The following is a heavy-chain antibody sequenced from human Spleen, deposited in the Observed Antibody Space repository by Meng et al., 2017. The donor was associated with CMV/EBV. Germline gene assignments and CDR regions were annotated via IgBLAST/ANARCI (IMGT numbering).Heavy chain of an antibody. V-gene: IGHV4-34*01. D-gene: IGHD2-21*02. Sequence: GSLRLSCAVYGGSFSGYYWSWIRQPPGKGLEWIGEINHSGSTNYNPSLKSRVTISVDTSKNQFSLKLSSVTAADTAVYYCAIEMVTASYSYGMDVWGQGTTVTVSS. CDR1: GGSFSGYY. J-gene: IGHJ6*02. CDR2: INHSGST. CDR3: AIEMVTASYSYGMDV.